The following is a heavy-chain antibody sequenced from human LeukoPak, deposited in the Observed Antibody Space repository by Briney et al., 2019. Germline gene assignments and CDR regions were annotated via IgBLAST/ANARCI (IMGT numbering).Heavy chain of an antibody. V-gene: IGHV3-66*01. J-gene: IGHJ3*02. CDR3: ARDCGGGSCYGPYDAFDI. CDR1: GITVSSSY. Sequence: GGSLRLSCAASGITVSSSYMSWVRQAPGKGLEWLSVIYSGGSTYYADSVKGRFTLSRDISKNTLYLQMNRLRAEDTAVYYCARDCGGGSCYGPYDAFDIWGQGTMVTVSS. D-gene: IGHD2-15*01. CDR2: IYSGGST.